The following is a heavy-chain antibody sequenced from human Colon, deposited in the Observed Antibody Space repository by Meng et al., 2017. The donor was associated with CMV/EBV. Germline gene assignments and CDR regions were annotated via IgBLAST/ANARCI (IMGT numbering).Heavy chain of an antibody. D-gene: IGHD3-16*01. CDR2: IRVDGETT. Sequence: GESLKISCVASGFTFSSFGMHWVRQSPGKGLEWVAFIRVDGETTYYEDSVKGRFTIYRDNSQKTLYLEMKSLRPEDTAVYYCAKKEASASLDYWGQGTLVTVSS. CDR1: GFTFSSFG. V-gene: IGHV3-30*02. CDR3: AKKEASASLDY. J-gene: IGHJ1*01.